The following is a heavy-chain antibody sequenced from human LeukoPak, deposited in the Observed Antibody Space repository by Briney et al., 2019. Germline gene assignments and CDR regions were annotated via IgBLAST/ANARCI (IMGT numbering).Heavy chain of an antibody. J-gene: IGHJ3*02. CDR1: GGSVSSGSYY. V-gene: IGHV4-61*01. Sequence: KASETLSLTCTVSGGSVSSGSYYWSWIRQPPGKGLEWIGYIYYSGSTNYNPSLKSRVTISVDTSKNQFSLKLSPVTAADTAVYYCARKDPSGTYGAFDIWGQGTMVTVSS. CDR3: ARKDPSGTYGAFDI. D-gene: IGHD3-10*01. CDR2: IYYSGST.